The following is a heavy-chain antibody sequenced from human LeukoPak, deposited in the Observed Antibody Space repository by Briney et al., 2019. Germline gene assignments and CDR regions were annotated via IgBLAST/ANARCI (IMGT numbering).Heavy chain of an antibody. D-gene: IGHD4-17*01. CDR3: ARDTNGDGWFDP. Sequence: PGGSLRLSCAASGFTFSSYWMHWVRQAPGKGLVWVSRIKTDGSSTDYADSVKGRFTISRDNAKNTLYLQMNSLRAEDTAVYYCARDTNGDGWFDPWGQGTLVTVSS. CDR1: GFTFSSYW. CDR2: IKTDGSST. V-gene: IGHV3-74*01. J-gene: IGHJ5*02.